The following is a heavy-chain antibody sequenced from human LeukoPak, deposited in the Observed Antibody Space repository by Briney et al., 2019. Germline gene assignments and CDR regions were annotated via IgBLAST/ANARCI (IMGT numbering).Heavy chain of an antibody. J-gene: IGHJ3*02. CDR1: GGSISSYY. CDR3: ARTQESYDFWSGYLDAFDI. Sequence: SETLSLTCTVSGGSISSYYWSWIRQPPGKGLEWIGYIYYSGSTNYNPSLKSRVTISVDTSKNQFSLKLSSVTAADTAVYYCARTQESYDFWSGYLDAFDIWGQGTMVTVSS. V-gene: IGHV4-59*01. D-gene: IGHD3-3*01. CDR2: IYYSGST.